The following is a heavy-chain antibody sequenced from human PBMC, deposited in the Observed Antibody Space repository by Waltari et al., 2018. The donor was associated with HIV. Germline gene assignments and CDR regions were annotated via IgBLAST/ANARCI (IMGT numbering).Heavy chain of an antibody. CDR2: IYYSGST. Sequence: QLQMQESGPGLVKPSETLSLTCTVSGGSISSSSYYWGGIGQPPGKGLEWIGSIYYSGSTYYNPSLKSRVTISVDTSKNQFSLKLSSVTAADTAVYYCARLNMVRGVIITPLNYFDYWGQGTLVTVSS. CDR3: ARLNMVRGVIITPLNYFDY. V-gene: IGHV4-39*01. D-gene: IGHD3-10*01. CDR1: GGSISSSSYY. J-gene: IGHJ4*02.